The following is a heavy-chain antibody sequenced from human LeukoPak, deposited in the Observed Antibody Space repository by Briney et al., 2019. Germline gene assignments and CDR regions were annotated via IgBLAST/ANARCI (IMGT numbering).Heavy chain of an antibody. CDR2: LNPRDGGT. CDR1: GYTLTDYF. D-gene: IGHD2-8*02. V-gene: IGHV1-46*01. Sequence: ASVKVSCKASGYTLTDYFIHWARQAPGQGLEWVGILNPRDGGTYFAPNFQGRVTLTSDTSTSTVYMELTSLRSEDTALYYCARSHRFCADGVCSDYWGQGTLVTVSS. CDR3: ARSHRFCADGVCSDY. J-gene: IGHJ4*02.